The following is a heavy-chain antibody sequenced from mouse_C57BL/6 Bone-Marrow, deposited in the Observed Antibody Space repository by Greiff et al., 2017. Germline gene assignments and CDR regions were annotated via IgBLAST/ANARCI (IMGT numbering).Heavy chain of an antibody. D-gene: IGHD2-3*01. CDR2: IYPGDGDT. CDR3: ARGDGYYWYFDV. CDR1: GYAFSSSW. J-gene: IGHJ1*03. V-gene: IGHV1-82*01. Sequence: QLKESGPELVKPGASVKISCKASGYAFSSSWMNWVKQRPGKGLEWIGRIYPGDGDTNYNGKFKGKATLTADKSSSTAYMQLSSLTSEDSAVYFCARGDGYYWYFDVWGTGTTVTVSS.